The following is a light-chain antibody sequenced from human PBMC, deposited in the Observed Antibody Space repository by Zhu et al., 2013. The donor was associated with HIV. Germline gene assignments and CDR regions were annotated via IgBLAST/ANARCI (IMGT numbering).Light chain of an antibody. V-gene: IGKV3-20*01. Sequence: EIVLTQSPGTLSLSPGERATLSCRASQSVSSSYLAWYQQKPGQAPRLLIYGASSRATGISDSFSGSGSGTDFTLTISRLEPVDFAVFYCQQYAGSPYTFGQGTKLEIK. J-gene: IGKJ2*01. CDR2: GAS. CDR3: QQYAGSPYT. CDR1: QSVSSSY.